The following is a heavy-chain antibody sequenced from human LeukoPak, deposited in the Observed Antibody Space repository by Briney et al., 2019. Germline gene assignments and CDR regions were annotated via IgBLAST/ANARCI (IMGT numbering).Heavy chain of an antibody. V-gene: IGHV1-69*04. CDR2: IIPILGIA. J-gene: IGHJ3*02. CDR3: AREGGIEYRLLDAFDI. CDR1: GGTFSSYA. Sequence: SVNVSCKASGGTFSSYAISWVRQAPGQGLEWMGRIIPILGIANYAQKFQGRVTITADKSTSTAYMELSSLRSEDTAVYYCAREGGIEYRLLDAFDIWGKGTMVTVSS. D-gene: IGHD5-12*01.